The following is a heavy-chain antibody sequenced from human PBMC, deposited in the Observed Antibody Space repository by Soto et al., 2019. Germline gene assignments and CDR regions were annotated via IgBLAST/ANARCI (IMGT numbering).Heavy chain of an antibody. CDR1: GYTVTGYY. J-gene: IGHJ6*02. CDR2: INPNSGGT. CDR3: ARDHESLGGSGSYYRFGYYYGMDV. Sequence: GASVKVSCKSSGYTVTGYYMRWVRKAPGQGLEWMGWINPNSGGTNYAQKFQGWVTMTRDTSISTAYMELSRLRSDDTAVYYCARDHESLGGSGSYYRFGYYYGMDVWGQGTTVTVSS. D-gene: IGHD3-10*01. V-gene: IGHV1-2*04.